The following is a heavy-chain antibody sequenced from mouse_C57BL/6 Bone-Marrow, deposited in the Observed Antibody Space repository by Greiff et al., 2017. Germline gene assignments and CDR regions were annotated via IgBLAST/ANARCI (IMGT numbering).Heavy chain of an antibody. CDR3: VRASYYYAMDY. V-gene: IGHV10-1*01. CDR1: GFSFNTYA. J-gene: IGHJ4*01. Sequence: EVQWVESGGGLVQPKGSLKLSCAASGFSFNTYAMNWVRQAPGKGLEWVARIRSKSNNYATYYADSVKDRFTISRDDSESMLYLQMNNLKTEDTAMYYCVRASYYYAMDYWGQGTSVTVSS. CDR2: IRSKSNNYAT.